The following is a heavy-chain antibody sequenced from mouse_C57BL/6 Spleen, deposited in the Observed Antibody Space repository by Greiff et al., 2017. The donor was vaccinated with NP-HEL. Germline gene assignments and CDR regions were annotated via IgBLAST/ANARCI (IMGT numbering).Heavy chain of an antibody. D-gene: IGHD1-1*01. CDR3: ARPYYGSHWYFDV. CDR2: INPSSGYT. CDR1: GYTFTSYT. Sequence: VKLQQSGAELARPGASVKMSCKASGYTFTSYTMHWVKQRPGQGLEWIGYINPSSGYTKYNQKFKDKATLTADKSSSTAYMQLSSLTSEDSAVYYCARPYYGSHWYFDVWGTGTTVTVSS. J-gene: IGHJ1*03. V-gene: IGHV1-4*01.